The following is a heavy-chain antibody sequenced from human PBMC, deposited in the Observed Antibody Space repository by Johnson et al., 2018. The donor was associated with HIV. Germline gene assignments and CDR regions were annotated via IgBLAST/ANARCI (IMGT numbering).Heavy chain of an antibody. CDR1: GFTFSDYY. Sequence: EVQLVESGGGLVKPGGSLRLSCAASGFTFSDYYMSWIRQAPGKGLEWVSVIYSGGNTYYADSVKGRFTISRDNSKNTLYLQMNSLRAEDTAVYYCARDLIVGASGSDAFDVWGQGTAVTVSS. V-gene: IGHV3-66*01. CDR2: IYSGGNT. J-gene: IGHJ3*01. D-gene: IGHD1-26*01. CDR3: ARDLIVGASGSDAFDV.